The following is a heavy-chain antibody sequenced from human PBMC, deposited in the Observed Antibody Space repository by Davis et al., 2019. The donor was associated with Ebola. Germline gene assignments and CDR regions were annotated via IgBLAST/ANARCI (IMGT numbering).Heavy chain of an antibody. D-gene: IGHD3-22*01. V-gene: IGHV2-70*11. CDR2: IDWDDDK. CDR3: ARIRYYDSRPLFDY. CDR1: GFSLSTRGMC. J-gene: IGHJ4*02. Sequence: SGPTLVKPTQTLTLTCTFSGFSLSTRGMCVSWIRQPPGKALEWLARIDWDDDKYYSTSLKTRLTISKDTSKNQVVLTMTNMDPVDTATYYSARIRYYDSRPLFDYWGQGTLVTVSS.